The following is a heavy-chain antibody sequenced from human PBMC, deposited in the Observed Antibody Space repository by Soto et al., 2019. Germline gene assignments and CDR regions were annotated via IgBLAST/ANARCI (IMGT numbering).Heavy chain of an antibody. J-gene: IGHJ6*02. D-gene: IGHD6-13*01. Sequence: QVHLVESGGGVVQPGTSLRLSCAASGFSFSDYGMHWVRQAPGKGLEWLTIIWFDASHEYYADSVKGRFTISRDNSNNTLKLPSNSLTADDTAVYFCARDQGRATADGPLGNGLDVWGQGTAVTVSS. CDR3: ARDQGRATADGPLGNGLDV. CDR1: GFSFSDYG. V-gene: IGHV3-33*01. CDR2: IWFDASHE.